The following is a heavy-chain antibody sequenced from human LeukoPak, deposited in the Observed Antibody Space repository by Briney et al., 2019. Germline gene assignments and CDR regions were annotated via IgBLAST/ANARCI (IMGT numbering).Heavy chain of an antibody. CDR1: GFTFDGYG. Sequence: GGSLRLSCAASGFTFDGYGMYWVRQAPGKGLEWVSGITWNSDDMAYADSVKGRFTISRDNAKNCLYLQMNSLRVEDTALYYCTKVTDWRTGFDYWGQGTRVTVSS. D-gene: IGHD3-9*01. CDR2: ITWNSDDM. V-gene: IGHV3-9*01. J-gene: IGHJ4*02. CDR3: TKVTDWRTGFDY.